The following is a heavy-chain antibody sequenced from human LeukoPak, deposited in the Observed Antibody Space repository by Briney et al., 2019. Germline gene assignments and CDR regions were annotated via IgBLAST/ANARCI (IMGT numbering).Heavy chain of an antibody. J-gene: IGHJ4*02. D-gene: IGHD4-11*01. CDR1: GGSISSYF. CDR3: ARDQPYDYRFDH. V-gene: IGHV4-59*01. Sequence: SETLSLTCSVSGGSISSYFWSWIRQPPGKGLEWIGHIYSSGSTNYNPSLKSRVTISVDTSKNQFSLKLSSVTAADTAVYYCARDQPYDYRFDHWGQGTLVPSPQ. CDR2: IYSSGST.